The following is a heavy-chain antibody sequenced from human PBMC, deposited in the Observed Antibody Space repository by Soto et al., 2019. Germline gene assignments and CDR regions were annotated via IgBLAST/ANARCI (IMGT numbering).Heavy chain of an antibody. J-gene: IGHJ6*02. CDR2: INHSGIT. CDR3: ARGRYSGSYYPPIYYYYGMDV. CDR1: GGSFSGYY. V-gene: IGHV4-34*01. Sequence: PSETLSLTCAVYGGSFSGYYWSWIRQPPGKGLEWIGEINHSGITNYNPSLKSRVTISVDTSKNQFSLKLSSVTAADTAVYYCARGRYSGSYYPPIYYYYGMDVWGQGTTVTVSS. D-gene: IGHD1-26*01.